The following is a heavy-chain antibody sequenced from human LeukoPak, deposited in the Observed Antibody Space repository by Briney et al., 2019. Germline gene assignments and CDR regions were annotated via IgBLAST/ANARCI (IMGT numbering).Heavy chain of an antibody. Sequence: SSETLSLTCAVYGGSFSGYYWSWIRQPPGKGLEWIGEINHSGSTNCNPSLKSRVTISVDTSKNQFSLKLSSVTAADTAVYYCAGVSGYSYGKGYFDYWGQGTLVTVSS. CDR2: INHSGST. CDR3: AGVSGYSYGKGYFDY. J-gene: IGHJ4*02. V-gene: IGHV4-34*01. CDR1: GGSFSGYY. D-gene: IGHD5-18*01.